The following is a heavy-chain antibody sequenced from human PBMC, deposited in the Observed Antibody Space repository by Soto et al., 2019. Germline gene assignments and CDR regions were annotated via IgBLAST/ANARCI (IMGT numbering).Heavy chain of an antibody. CDR3: AKATATGGGAFDI. J-gene: IGHJ3*02. Sequence: PAGSLEIACAASGFIGNSYVMSGVRQAPGKGLEWVSTILVDGRTFYVDSVKGRFTISRDSSQNTVYLQMNSLTAGDTALYYCAKATATGGGAFDIFGQGTMVPVSS. D-gene: IGHD2-8*02. CDR2: ILVDGRT. V-gene: IGHV3-23*01. CDR1: GFIGNSYV.